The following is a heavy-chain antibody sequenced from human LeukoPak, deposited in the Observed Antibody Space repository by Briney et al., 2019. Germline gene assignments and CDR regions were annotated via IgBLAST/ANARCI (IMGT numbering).Heavy chain of an antibody. J-gene: IGHJ3*02. CDR3: ARTHEAYCGGDCYLYAFNI. D-gene: IGHD2-21*01. V-gene: IGHV1-2*02. CDR2: INPNSGGA. Sequence: ASVKVSCKASGYTFTSYDINWVRQATGQGLEWMGWINPNSGGANYAQKFQGRVTMTRDTSISTAYMELSRLRSDDTAVYSCARTHEAYCGGDCYLYAFNIWGQGTMVTVFS. CDR1: GYTFTSYD.